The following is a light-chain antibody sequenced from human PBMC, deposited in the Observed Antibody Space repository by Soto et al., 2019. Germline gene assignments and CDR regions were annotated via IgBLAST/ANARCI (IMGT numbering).Light chain of an antibody. CDR1: QSLSTY. J-gene: IGKJ5*01. CDR2: TIS. Sequence: EIVLTQSPGTLSLSPGERATLSCRASQSLSTYLAWYQQKPGQAPRLLIYTISTRATGVPDRFSGSGSGTDFTLTISRLEPEDFAVYYCQQYGSSPITFGQGTRLEIK. CDR3: QQYGSSPIT. V-gene: IGKV3-20*01.